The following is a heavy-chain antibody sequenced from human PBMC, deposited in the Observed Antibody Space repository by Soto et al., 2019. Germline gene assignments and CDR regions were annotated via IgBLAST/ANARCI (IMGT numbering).Heavy chain of an antibody. V-gene: IGHV6-1*01. Sequence: SQTLSLTCVISGDSVTSNSAAWNWIRLSPSRGLEWLARTYYRSRWYNDYAVSVRSRITVNPDTSKNQFSLQLTSVTPEDTAVYYCAGTTSHQWYYMDVWGKGTTVTVSS. CDR3: AGTTSHQWYYMDV. J-gene: IGHJ6*03. CDR2: TYYRSRWYN. D-gene: IGHD1-7*01. CDR1: GDSVTSNSAA.